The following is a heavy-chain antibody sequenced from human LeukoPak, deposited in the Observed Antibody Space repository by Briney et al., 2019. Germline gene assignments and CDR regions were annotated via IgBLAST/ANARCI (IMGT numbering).Heavy chain of an antibody. Sequence: GGSLRLSCAASGFTFSSYAMSWVRQAPGKGLEWVSAISGSGGSTYYADSVKGRFTISRDNSKNTLYLQMNCLRAEDTAVYYCAKTVRGSWYCLDYWGQGTLVTVSS. CDR2: ISGSGGST. CDR1: GFTFSSYA. J-gene: IGHJ4*02. D-gene: IGHD6-13*01. CDR3: AKTVRGSWYCLDY. V-gene: IGHV3-23*01.